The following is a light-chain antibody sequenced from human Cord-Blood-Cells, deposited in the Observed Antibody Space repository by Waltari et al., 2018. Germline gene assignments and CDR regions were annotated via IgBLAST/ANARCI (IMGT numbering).Light chain of an antibody. Sequence: QSALTQPASVSGSPGQSITISCPGTSSAVGGYNYVSWYQQPPGKAPKRIIYDVSNRPSGVSNRFSGSKSGNTASLTIAGLQAEDEADYYCSSYTSSSTWVFGGGTKLTVL. CDR3: SSYTSSSTWV. CDR1: SSAVGGYNY. V-gene: IGLV2-14*01. CDR2: DVS. J-gene: IGLJ3*02.